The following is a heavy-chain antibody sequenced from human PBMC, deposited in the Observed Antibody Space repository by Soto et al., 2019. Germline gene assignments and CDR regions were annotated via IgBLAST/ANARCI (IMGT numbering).Heavy chain of an antibody. D-gene: IGHD2-15*01. J-gene: IGHJ6*03. V-gene: IGHV4-59*01. Sequence: SETLSLTCTVSGGSISSYYWSWIRQPPGKGLEWIGYIYYSGSTNYNPSLKSRVTISVDTSKNQFSLKLSSVTAADTAAYYCARDKSCSGGSCYSGPYYYYYMDVWGKGTTVTVSS. CDR1: GGSISSYY. CDR3: ARDKSCSGGSCYSGPYYYYYMDV. CDR2: IYYSGST.